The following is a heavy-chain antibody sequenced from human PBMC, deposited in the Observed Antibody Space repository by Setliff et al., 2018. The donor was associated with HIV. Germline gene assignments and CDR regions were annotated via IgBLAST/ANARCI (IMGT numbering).Heavy chain of an antibody. CDR1: GFTFSSYS. D-gene: IGHD3-16*02. V-gene: IGHV3-48*04. CDR3: ARGGDVVRLHLEELSFFMDV. CDR2: ISSSSSTI. J-gene: IGHJ6*02. Sequence: PGGSLRLSCAASGFTFSSYSMNWVRQAPGKGLEWVSYISSSSSTIYYADSVKGRFTISRDNAKNSLYLQLNSLRAEDTAVYYCARGGDVVRLHLEELSFFMDVWGQGTTVTVSS.